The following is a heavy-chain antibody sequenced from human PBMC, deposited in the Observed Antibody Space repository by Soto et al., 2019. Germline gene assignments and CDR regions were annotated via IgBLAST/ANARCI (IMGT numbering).Heavy chain of an antibody. CDR2: IYWDDDK. CDR1: GFSLSTSGVG. V-gene: IGHV2-5*02. D-gene: IGHD2-2*01. J-gene: IGHJ5*02. Sequence: QITLKESGPTLVKPTRTLTLTCTFSGFSLSTSGVGVGWIRQPPGKALEWLALIYWDDDKRYSPSLKSRLTITKDTSKNQVVLTMTNMDPVDTATYYCAHVGYCISFSCTKWFDPWGQGTLVTVSS. CDR3: AHVGYCISFSCTKWFDP.